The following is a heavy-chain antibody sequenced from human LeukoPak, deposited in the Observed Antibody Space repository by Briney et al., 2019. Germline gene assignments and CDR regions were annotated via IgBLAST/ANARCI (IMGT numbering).Heavy chain of an antibody. CDR2: IYYSGST. D-gene: IGHD3-3*01. CDR1: GGSISSCY. V-gene: IGHV4-59*01. Sequence: SETLSLTCTVSGGSISSCYWSWIRQPPGKGLEWIGYIYYSGSTNYNPSLKSRVTISVDTSKNQFSLKLSSVTAADTAVYYCARTKAYYDFWSGYYYWGQGTLVTVSS. CDR3: ARTKAYYDFWSGYYY. J-gene: IGHJ4*02.